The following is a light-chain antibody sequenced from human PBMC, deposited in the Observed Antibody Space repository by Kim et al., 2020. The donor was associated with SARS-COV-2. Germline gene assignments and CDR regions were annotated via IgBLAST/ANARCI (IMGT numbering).Light chain of an antibody. CDR3: QQRSNWPLFT. J-gene: IGKJ3*01. Sequence: EIVLTQSPATLSLSPGERATLSCRASPSVSSYLAWYQQKPGQSPRLLIYDASNSATGIPASFSGSGSGTDFTLSISRLEPEEFAVYYCQQRSNWPLFTFVPGTKVEIK. CDR2: DAS. V-gene: IGKV3-11*01. CDR1: PSVSSY.